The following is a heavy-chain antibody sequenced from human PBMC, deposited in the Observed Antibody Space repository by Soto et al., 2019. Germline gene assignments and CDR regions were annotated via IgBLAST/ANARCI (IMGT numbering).Heavy chain of an antibody. D-gene: IGHD2-15*01. CDR2: ISAYNGNT. CDR1: GYTFTSYG. CDR3: ARGCWASGGSCSSFSNWFAP. J-gene: IGHJ5*02. Sequence: ASVKVSCKASGYTFTSYGISWVRQAPGQGLEWMGWISAYNGNTNYAQKLQGRVTMTTDTSTSTAYMELRSLRSDDTAVYYCARGCWASGGSCSSFSNWFAPWGQGTLVTVSS. V-gene: IGHV1-18*01.